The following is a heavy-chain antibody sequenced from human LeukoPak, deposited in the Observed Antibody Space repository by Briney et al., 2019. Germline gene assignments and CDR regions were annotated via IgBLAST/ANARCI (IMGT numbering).Heavy chain of an antibody. D-gene: IGHD6-19*01. V-gene: IGHV4-34*01. CDR3: AGGSGGAVAGTPFDY. CDR1: GGSFSGYY. J-gene: IGHJ4*02. CDR2: INHSGST. Sequence: PSETLSLTCAVYGGSFSGYYWSWIRQPPGKGLEWIGEINHSGSTNYNPSLKSRVTISVDTSKNQFSLKLSSVTAADTAVYYCAGGSGGAVAGTPFDYWGGGTLVTVSS.